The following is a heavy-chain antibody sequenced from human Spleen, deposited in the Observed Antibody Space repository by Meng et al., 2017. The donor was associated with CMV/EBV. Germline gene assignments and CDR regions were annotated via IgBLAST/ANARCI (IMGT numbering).Heavy chain of an antibody. CDR2: INHSGST. D-gene: IGHD6-13*01. Sequence: LTCAVYGGSCSGYYWSWIRQPPGKGLEWIGEINHSGSTNYNPSLKSRVTISVDTSKNQFSLKLSSVTAADTAVYYCAREAAAGSGFDPWGQGTLVTVSS. J-gene: IGHJ5*02. CDR1: GGSCSGYY. V-gene: IGHV4-34*01. CDR3: AREAAAGSGFDP.